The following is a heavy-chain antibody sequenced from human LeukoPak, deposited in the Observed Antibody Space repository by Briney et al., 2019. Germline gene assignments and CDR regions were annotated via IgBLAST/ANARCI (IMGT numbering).Heavy chain of an antibody. CDR1: GGSISSGGYS. Sequence: SQTLSLTCTVSGGSISSGGYSWSWIRQHPGKGLEWIGYIYYSGSTYYHPSLKSRVTISVDTSKNQFSLKLSSVTAADTAVYYCARVSKAWYAFDIWGQGTMVTVSS. V-gene: IGHV4-31*03. D-gene: IGHD2-8*02. CDR3: ARVSKAWYAFDI. J-gene: IGHJ3*02. CDR2: IYYSGST.